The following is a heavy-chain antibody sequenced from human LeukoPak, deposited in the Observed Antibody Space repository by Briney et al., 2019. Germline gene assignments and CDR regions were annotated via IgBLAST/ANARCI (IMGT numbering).Heavy chain of an antibody. V-gene: IGHV3-11*01. CDR3: ARVTTPMVRGVGVPY. CDR2: ISSSGSTI. D-gene: IGHD3-10*01. J-gene: IGHJ4*02. Sequence: PGGSLRLPCAASGFTLSDYYMSWIGQAPGKGLEWVSYISSSGSTIYYADSVKGRFTISRDNAKNSLYLQMNSLRAEDTAVYYCARVTTPMVRGVGVPYWGQGTLVTVSS. CDR1: GFTLSDYY.